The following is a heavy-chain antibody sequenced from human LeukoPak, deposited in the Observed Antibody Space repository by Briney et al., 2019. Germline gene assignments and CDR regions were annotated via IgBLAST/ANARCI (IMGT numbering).Heavy chain of an antibody. D-gene: IGHD6-19*01. V-gene: IGHV7-4-1*02. CDR2: INTNTGNP. Sequence: EASVKVSCKASGYPFTSYAMNWVRQAPGQGLEWMGWINTNTGNPTYAQGFTGRFVFSLDTSVSTAYLQISSLKAEDTAVYYCARVGLAVAGTGGTFDYWGQGTLVTVSS. CDR1: GYPFTSYA. J-gene: IGHJ4*02. CDR3: ARVGLAVAGTGGTFDY.